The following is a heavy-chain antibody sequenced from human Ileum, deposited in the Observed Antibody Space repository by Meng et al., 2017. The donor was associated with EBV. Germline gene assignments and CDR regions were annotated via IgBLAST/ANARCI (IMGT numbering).Heavy chain of an antibody. CDR3: ARADSSGSYYFDY. CDR1: GFTFSGYA. V-gene: IGHV3-33*01. J-gene: IGHJ4*02. Sequence: VLLWAAGGGVVQPGRSLGPSCASFGFTFSGYAMSWGRQAPGKGLEWVADIWYDGSNKYYADSVKGRFTISRDNSRNMLYLQMNSLRAEDTAVYYCARADSSGSYYFDYWGQGTLVTVSS. CDR2: IWYDGSNK. D-gene: IGHD3-22*01.